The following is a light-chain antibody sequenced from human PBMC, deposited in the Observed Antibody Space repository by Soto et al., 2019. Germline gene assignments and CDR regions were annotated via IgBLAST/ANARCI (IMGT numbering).Light chain of an antibody. V-gene: IGKV3-15*01. J-gene: IGKJ4*01. CDR1: QSVSSN. CDR3: QQYNNWPPPLT. Sequence: IVMTQSPATLSVSPGERANLSCRASQSVSSNLAWYQQKPGQAPRLLIYGASTRVTGIPARFSGSGSGTEFTLTISSLQSEDFAVCYCQQYNNWPPPLTFGGGTKVEIK. CDR2: GAS.